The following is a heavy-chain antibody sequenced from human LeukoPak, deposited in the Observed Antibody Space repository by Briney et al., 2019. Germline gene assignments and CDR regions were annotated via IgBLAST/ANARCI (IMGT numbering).Heavy chain of an antibody. D-gene: IGHD3-22*01. CDR1: GGSITSSAYF. Sequence: SETLSLTCTVSGGSITSSAYFWGWIRQPPGRRLEWIGTIYYSGSTYYNPSLESRVTISVDTSKNQFSLRLSSVTAADTAVYYCAKTHYYDSSGYYFPFDFWGQGTLVTVSS. V-gene: IGHV4-39*07. CDR3: AKTHYYDSSGYYFPFDF. CDR2: IYYSGST. J-gene: IGHJ4*02.